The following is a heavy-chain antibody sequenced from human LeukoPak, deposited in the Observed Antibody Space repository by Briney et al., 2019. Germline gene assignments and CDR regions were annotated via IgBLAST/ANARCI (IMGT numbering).Heavy chain of an antibody. V-gene: IGHV3-7*01. CDR2: IKQDGSEK. D-gene: IGHD6-6*01. CDR3: ARDTWEYSSSSGDFDY. J-gene: IGHJ4*02. Sequence: GGSLRLSCAASGFTFSSYWMSWVRQAPGKGPEWVANIKQDGSEKYYVDSVKGRFTISRDNAKNSLYLQMNSLRAEDTAVYYCARDTWEYSSSSGDFDYWGQGTLVTVSS. CDR1: GFTFSSYW.